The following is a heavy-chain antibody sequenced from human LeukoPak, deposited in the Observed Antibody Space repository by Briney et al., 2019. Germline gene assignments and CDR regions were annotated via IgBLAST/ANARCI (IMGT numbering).Heavy chain of an antibody. CDR3: ARDRDDYGVVAPYFDY. D-gene: IGHD4-17*01. Sequence: QTGGSLRLSCAASGFTFSAFGMHWVRQAPGKGLEWVTFIPYDGSDKYYADSVKGRFTISRDNSKNSLYLQMNSLRAEDTAVYYCARDRDDYGVVAPYFDYWGQGTLVTVSS. CDR1: GFTFSAFG. J-gene: IGHJ4*02. V-gene: IGHV3-30*12. CDR2: IPYDGSDK.